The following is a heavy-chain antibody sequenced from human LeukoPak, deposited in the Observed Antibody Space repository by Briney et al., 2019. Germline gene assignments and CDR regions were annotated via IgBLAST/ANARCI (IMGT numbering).Heavy chain of an antibody. J-gene: IGHJ4*02. V-gene: IGHV3-9*01. D-gene: IGHD2-15*01. CDR1: GFTFDDYA. CDR2: ISWNSGSI. CDR3: ANGVGIFSVGRD. Sequence: GGSLRLSCAASGFTFDDYAMHWVRQAPGEGLEWVSGISWNSGSIGYADSVKGRFTISRDNAKNSLYLQMNSLRAEDTALYYCANGVGIFSVGRDWGQGTLVTVSS.